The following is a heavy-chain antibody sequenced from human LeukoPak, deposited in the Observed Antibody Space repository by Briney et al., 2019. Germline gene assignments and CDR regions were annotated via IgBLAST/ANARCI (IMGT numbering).Heavy chain of an antibody. CDR3: AREYVDIAATSNPGYYYYMDV. CDR1: GFTFSSYW. D-gene: IGHD5-12*01. J-gene: IGHJ6*03. CDR2: INSDGSST. V-gene: IGHV3-74*01. Sequence: GGSLRLSCAAPGFTFSSYWMHWVRQAPGKGLVWVSRINSDGSSTSYADSVKGRFTISRDNAKNTLYLQMNSLRAEDTAVYYCAREYVDIAATSNPGYYYYMDVWGKGTTVTVSS.